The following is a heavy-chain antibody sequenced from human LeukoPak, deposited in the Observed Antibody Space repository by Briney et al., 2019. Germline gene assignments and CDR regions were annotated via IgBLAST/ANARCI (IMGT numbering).Heavy chain of an antibody. Sequence: GGSLRLSCAASGFTFSNYCINWVRQAPGKGLEWISYITYSGSTIYYADSVRGRFMISSDNDSHSLYLQMNSMRAENTAVYFCARDSGSDYWGQGTPVTVSS. CDR2: ITYSGSTI. D-gene: IGHD3-10*01. CDR1: GFTFSNYC. V-gene: IGHV3-48*01. J-gene: IGHJ4*02. CDR3: ARDSGSDY.